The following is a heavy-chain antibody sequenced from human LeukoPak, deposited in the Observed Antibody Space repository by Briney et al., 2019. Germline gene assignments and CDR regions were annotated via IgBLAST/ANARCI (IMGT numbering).Heavy chain of an antibody. CDR1: GFTFSSYS. CDR3: ATVHSFGY. J-gene: IGHJ4*02. Sequence: PGGSLRLSCPASGFTFSSYSMNWVRQAPGKGLEWLSYITGSSSAMKYADSVKGRFTISRDNAKNSLYLQMNSLGAEYTAVYYCATVHSFGYWGQGTLVTVSS. V-gene: IGHV3-48*01. CDR2: ITGSSSAM. D-gene: IGHD3-10*01.